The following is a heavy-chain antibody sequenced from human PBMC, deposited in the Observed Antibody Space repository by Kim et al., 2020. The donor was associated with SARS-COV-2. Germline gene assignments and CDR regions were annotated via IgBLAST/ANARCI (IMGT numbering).Heavy chain of an antibody. Sequence: GGSLRLSCAASGFTFSSYGMHWVRQAPGKGLEWVAVISYDGSNKYYADSVKGRFTISRDNSKNTLYLQMNSLRAEDTAVYYCAKVAAAGRRGSFDYWGQGTLVTVSS. CDR3: AKVAAAGRRGSFDY. V-gene: IGHV3-30*18. CDR1: GFTFSSYG. CDR2: ISYDGSNK. D-gene: IGHD6-13*01. J-gene: IGHJ4*02.